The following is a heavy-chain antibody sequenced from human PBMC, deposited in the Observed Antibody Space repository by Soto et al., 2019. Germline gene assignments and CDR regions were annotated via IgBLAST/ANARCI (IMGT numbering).Heavy chain of an antibody. CDR2: IYPGDSDT. CDR3: ARLPAFYSSSSRGAFDI. D-gene: IGHD6-6*01. Sequence: GESLKISCKGSGYSFTSYWIGWVRQMPGKGLEWMGIIYPGDSDTRYSPSFQGQVTISAAKSISTAYLQWSSLKDSATAMYYCARLPAFYSSSSRGAFDIWGHGTMVTVSS. CDR1: GYSFTSYW. V-gene: IGHV5-51*01. J-gene: IGHJ3*02.